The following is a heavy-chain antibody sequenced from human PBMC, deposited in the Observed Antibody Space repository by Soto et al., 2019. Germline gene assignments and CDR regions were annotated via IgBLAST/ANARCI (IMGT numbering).Heavy chain of an antibody. CDR3: ATNYGSGSTHFDY. V-gene: IGHV1-69*02. D-gene: IGHD3-10*01. CDR1: EGTFNSYT. Sequence: QVQLVQSGAEVKKPGSSVKVSCTASEGTFNSYTLSWVRQAPGQGLEWMGRVIPMLGMADFAQKFQGRVMITADKSTSTAYMVLSSLRSDDTGLYSCATNYGSGSTHFDYWGQGTLITVSS. J-gene: IGHJ4*02. CDR2: VIPMLGMA.